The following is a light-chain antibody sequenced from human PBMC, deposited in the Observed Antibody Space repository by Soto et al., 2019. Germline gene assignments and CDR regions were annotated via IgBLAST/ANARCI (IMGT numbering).Light chain of an antibody. CDR2: GAS. V-gene: IGKV3-20*01. CDR3: QQYASSPHT. Sequence: EIVLTQSPGTLSLSPGERATLSCRVSQSVSSSYLAWYQQKPGQAPRLLIYGASSRATGMPDRISWSGSGTDVSVTISRVELEDFAVYYCQQYASSPHTFGQGTKLEIK. CDR1: QSVSSSY. J-gene: IGKJ2*01.